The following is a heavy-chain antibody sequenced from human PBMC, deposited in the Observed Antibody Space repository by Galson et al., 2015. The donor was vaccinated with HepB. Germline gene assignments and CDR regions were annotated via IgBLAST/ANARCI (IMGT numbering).Heavy chain of an antibody. CDR2: IKSKTDGGTT. D-gene: IGHD3-10*01. CDR1: GFTFSNAW. V-gene: IGHV3-15*01. CDR3: TARITMVRGVIINIDY. Sequence: SLRLSCAASGFTFSNAWMSWVRQAPGKGLEWVGRIKSKTDGGTTDYAAPVKGRFTISRDDSKNTLYLQMNSLKTEDTAVYYCTARITMVRGVIINIDYWGQGTLVTVSS. J-gene: IGHJ4*02.